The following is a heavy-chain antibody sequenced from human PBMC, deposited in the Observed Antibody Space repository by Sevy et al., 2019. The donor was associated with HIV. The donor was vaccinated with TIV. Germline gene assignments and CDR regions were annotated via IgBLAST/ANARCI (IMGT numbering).Heavy chain of an antibody. Sequence: GGSLRLSCVASGFSFSLYAMSWVRQAPGKGLEWVSAISGGGGSTYYADSVKGRFTISRDTSKNTLSLQMTSLRAEDTAVYYCARDLFSGGNAVYGYWGQGTLVTVSS. CDR2: ISGGGGST. V-gene: IGHV3-23*01. D-gene: IGHD2-15*01. CDR1: GFSFSLYA. CDR3: ARDLFSGGNAVYGY. J-gene: IGHJ4*02.